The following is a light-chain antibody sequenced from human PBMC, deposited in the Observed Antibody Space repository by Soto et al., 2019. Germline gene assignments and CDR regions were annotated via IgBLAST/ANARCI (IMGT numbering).Light chain of an antibody. CDR3: QQLNSISLT. J-gene: IGKJ4*01. CDR1: QSISSW. Sequence: QRMQSPSSVSASVGARVIMTCRASQSISSWLDWYQQKPGKAPKVLMYAASTLQSGVPSRFRGSGSGTDFTLTISSLQPEDSEPYYCQQLNSISLTFGGGTKVDIK. V-gene: IGKV1-12*01. CDR2: AAS.